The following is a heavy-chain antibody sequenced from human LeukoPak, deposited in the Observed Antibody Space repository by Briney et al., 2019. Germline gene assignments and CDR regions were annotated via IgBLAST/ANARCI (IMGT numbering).Heavy chain of an antibody. CDR3: ARQGERPGISAY. J-gene: IGHJ4*02. V-gene: IGHV4-39*01. CDR1: GDSISSSSYY. CDR2: IFSGST. D-gene: IGHD1-26*01. Sequence: SETLSLTCIVSGDSISSSSYYWGWVRQPPGKGMEWIGSIFSGSTYYNPSLKSRVTISLHTSKNQFSLNLSSVTAADSAVYYCARQGERPGISAYWGQGTLVTVSS.